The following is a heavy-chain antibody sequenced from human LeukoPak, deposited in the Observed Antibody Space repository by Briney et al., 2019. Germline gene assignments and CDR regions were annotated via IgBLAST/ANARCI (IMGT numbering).Heavy chain of an antibody. CDR1: GFTFGSNY. V-gene: IGHV3-23*01. J-gene: IGHJ4*02. CDR3: ARYYTGYYPYFDY. Sequence: GGSLRLSCAASGFTFGSNYMNWVRQAPGKGLEWVSSIGGSSGSTYYADSVKGRFTISRDNSKNTLYLQMNSLRAEDTAVYYCARYYTGYYPYFDYWGQGTLVTVSS. D-gene: IGHD3-9*01. CDR2: IGGSSGST.